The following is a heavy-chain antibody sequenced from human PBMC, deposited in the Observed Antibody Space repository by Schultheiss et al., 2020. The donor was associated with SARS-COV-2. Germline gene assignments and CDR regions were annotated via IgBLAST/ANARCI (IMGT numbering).Heavy chain of an antibody. CDR2: MIPSLGIA. CDR3: ARPERWSYDFGSGYFRGCLEDGMDV. V-gene: IGHV1-69*02. CDR1: GGTFSSNT. Sequence: SVKVSCKASGGTFSSNTISWVRQAPGQGLEWMGRMIPSLGIANYAQKSLGRVTITADKSTSTAYMELSSLRSEDTAVYYCARPERWSYDFGSGYFRGCLEDGMDVWGQGTTVTVSS. J-gene: IGHJ6*02. D-gene: IGHD3-3*01.